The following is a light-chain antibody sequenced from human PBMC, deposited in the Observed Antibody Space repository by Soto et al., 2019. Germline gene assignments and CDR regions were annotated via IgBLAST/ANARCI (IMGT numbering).Light chain of an antibody. CDR1: SSNIGTNF. V-gene: IGLV1-47*01. J-gene: IGLJ2*01. CDR3: AAWDDTLRGLL. Sequence: QSVLTQPPSASGTPGQRVTISCSGGSSNIGTNFVYWYQQLPGAAPKIFIYKNNQRPSGVPDRFSGSKSSTSASLAISGLRSEDEADYYCAAWDDTLRGLLFGGGTKVTVL. CDR2: KNN.